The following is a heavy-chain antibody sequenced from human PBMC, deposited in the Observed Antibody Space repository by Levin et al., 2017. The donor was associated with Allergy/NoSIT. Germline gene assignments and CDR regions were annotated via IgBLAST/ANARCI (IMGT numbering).Heavy chain of an antibody. D-gene: IGHD6-19*01. J-gene: IGHJ4*02. Sequence: GGSLRLSCAASGFTFSSYWMSWVRQAPGKGLEWVANIKQDGSEKYYVDSVKGRFTISRDNAKNSLYLQMNSLRAEDTAVYYCARAASSGWYIALDYWGQGTLVTVSS. CDR1: GFTFSSYW. CDR3: ARAASSGWYIALDY. CDR2: IKQDGSEK. V-gene: IGHV3-7*01.